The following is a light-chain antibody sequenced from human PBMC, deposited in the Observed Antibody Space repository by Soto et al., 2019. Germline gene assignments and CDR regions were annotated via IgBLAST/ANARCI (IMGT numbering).Light chain of an antibody. CDR1: QSVSSY. Sequence: EIVLTQSRATLSWSPGEGATLSGXASQSVSSYLAWYQQKSGQATRLLIYGASNRATGITDRFSGSGSGTDFTLTINRLETEDFAVYYCQQRSNWPLTFGGGTKVDIK. CDR3: QQRSNWPLT. V-gene: IGKV3-11*01. J-gene: IGKJ4*01. CDR2: GAS.